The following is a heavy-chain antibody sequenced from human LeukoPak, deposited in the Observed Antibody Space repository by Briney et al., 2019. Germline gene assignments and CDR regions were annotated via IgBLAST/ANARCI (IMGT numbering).Heavy chain of an antibody. CDR3: ARDVFGASSSSWGSYYYYMDV. J-gene: IGHJ6*03. V-gene: IGHV3-30*03. CDR1: GFTFSSYG. D-gene: IGHD6-13*01. Sequence: PGRSLRLSCAASGFTFSSYGMYWVRQAPGKGLEWVAVISYDGSNKYYADSVKGRFTISRDNAKNSLYLQMNSLRAEDTAVYYCARDVFGASSSSWGSYYYYMDVWGKGTTVTVSS. CDR2: ISYDGSNK.